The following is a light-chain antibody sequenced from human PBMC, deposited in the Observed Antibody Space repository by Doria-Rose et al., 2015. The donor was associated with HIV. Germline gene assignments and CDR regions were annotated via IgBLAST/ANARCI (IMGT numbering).Light chain of an antibody. Sequence: DIVMTQSSGTLSLSPGERATLSCRASQSFSSTYLAGYQQKPGQAPSLLIYDGSTRATGIPDRFSASGSGTDFTPTINRLEPEDFALYYCHQYGTSWTFGQGTKVEI. CDR2: DGS. J-gene: IGKJ1*01. CDR1: QSFSSTY. CDR3: HQYGTSWT. V-gene: IGKV3-20*01.